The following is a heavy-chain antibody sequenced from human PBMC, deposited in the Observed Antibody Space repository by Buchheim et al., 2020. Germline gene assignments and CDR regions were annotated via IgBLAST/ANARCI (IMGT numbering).Heavy chain of an antibody. CDR3: ARDSYYYGSGSYYPFDY. J-gene: IGHJ4*02. CDR1: GGSVSSGSYY. Sequence: QVQLQESGPGLVKPSETLSLTCTVSGGSVSSGSYYWSWIRQPPGKGLEWIGYIYYSGSTNYNPSLKRRVTISVDTSKNQFSLKLSSVTAADTAVYYCARDSYYYGSGSYYPFDYWGQGTL. D-gene: IGHD3-10*01. V-gene: IGHV4-61*01. CDR2: IYYSGST.